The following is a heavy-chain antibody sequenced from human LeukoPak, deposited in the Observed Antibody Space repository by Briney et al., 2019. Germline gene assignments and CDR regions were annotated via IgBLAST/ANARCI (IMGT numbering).Heavy chain of an antibody. V-gene: IGHV3-23*01. CDR3: AKASVAGRDYYYYMDV. CDR1: GFTFSSYG. D-gene: IGHD6-19*01. CDR2: ISGSGGST. Sequence: GGSLRLSCAASGFTFSSYGMSWVRQAPGKGLEWVSAISGSGGSTYYADSVKGRFTISRDNSKTTLYLQMNTLRAEDTAVYYCAKASVAGRDYYYYMDVWGKGTTVTVSS. J-gene: IGHJ6*03.